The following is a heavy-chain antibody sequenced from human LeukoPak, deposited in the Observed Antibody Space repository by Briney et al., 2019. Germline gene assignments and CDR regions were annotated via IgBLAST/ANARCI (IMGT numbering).Heavy chain of an antibody. J-gene: IGHJ4*02. Sequence: GGSLRLSCTASGLTFSDYYMSWIRQAPGKGLEWVSYISSSGSSIFYADSVKGRSTISRDNAKNSLYLQMNSLRAEDTAVYYCARRPYSSSWYYFDYWGQGTLVTVSS. CDR2: ISSSGSSI. D-gene: IGHD6-13*01. V-gene: IGHV3-11*04. CDR1: GLTFSDYY. CDR3: ARRPYSSSWYYFDY.